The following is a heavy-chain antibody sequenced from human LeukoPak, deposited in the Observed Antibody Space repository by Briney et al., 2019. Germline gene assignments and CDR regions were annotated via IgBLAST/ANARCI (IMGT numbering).Heavy chain of an antibody. Sequence: SETLSLTCTVSGGSISSYYWSWIRQPPGKELEGIGYFYTSGSTNYNPSLKSRVTISVDTSKNQFSLKLSSVTAADTAVYYCARHALYLPLYDFWSGYYTGGGWYFDYWGQGTLVTVSS. CDR1: GGSISSYY. J-gene: IGHJ4*02. CDR2: FYTSGST. V-gene: IGHV4-4*09. D-gene: IGHD3-3*01. CDR3: ARHALYLPLYDFWSGYYTGGGWYFDY.